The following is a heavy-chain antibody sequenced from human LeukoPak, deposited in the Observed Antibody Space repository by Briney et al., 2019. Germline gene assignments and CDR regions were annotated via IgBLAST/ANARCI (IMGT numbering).Heavy chain of an antibody. J-gene: IGHJ4*02. Sequence: SGTLSLTCAVYGGSFSGYYWSWIRQPPGKGLEWIGEINHSGSTNYNPSLKSRVTISVDTSKNQFSLKLSSVTAADTAVYYCASKLDTAMVYDYWGQGTLVTVSP. CDR1: GGSFSGYY. CDR2: INHSGST. D-gene: IGHD5-18*01. V-gene: IGHV4-34*01. CDR3: ASKLDTAMVYDY.